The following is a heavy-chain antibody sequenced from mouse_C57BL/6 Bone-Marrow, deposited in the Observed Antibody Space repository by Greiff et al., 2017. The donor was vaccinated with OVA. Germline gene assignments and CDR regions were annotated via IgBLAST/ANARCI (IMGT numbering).Heavy chain of an antibody. CDR2: IYPRSGNT. CDR1: GYTFTSYG. Sequence: VQLQQSGAELARPGASVKLSCKASGYTFTSYGISWVKQRTGQGLEWIGEIYPRSGNTYYNEKFKGKATLTADKSSSTAYMELRSLTSEDSAVYFCAREGGMEYYFDYWGQGTTLTVSS. J-gene: IGHJ2*01. V-gene: IGHV1-81*01. CDR3: AREGGMEYYFDY.